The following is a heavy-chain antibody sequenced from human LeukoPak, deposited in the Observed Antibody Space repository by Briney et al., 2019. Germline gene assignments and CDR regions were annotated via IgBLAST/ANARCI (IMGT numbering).Heavy chain of an antibody. D-gene: IGHD6-19*01. V-gene: IGHV5-51*01. CDR2: IWPDDSER. J-gene: IGHJ3*02. CDR3: ARHNGRRSNGWNGAFDI. Sequence: ESLQISCEGSGYDFASYWIGWVRQKPGKGLELMGIIWPDDSERRYSPSFQGQVTISADKSVRIVYLQWTSLKASDTAMYYCARHNGRRSNGWNGAFDIWGQGTMVTVSS. CDR1: GYDFASYW.